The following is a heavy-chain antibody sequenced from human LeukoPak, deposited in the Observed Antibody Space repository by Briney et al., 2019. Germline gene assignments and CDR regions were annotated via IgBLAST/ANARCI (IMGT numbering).Heavy chain of an antibody. D-gene: IGHD6-13*01. Sequence: SQTLSLTCAVSGDSVSSNSAAWNWIRQSPSRGLEWLGRTYYRSKWYNDYAVSVKSRITINPDTSKNQFSLQLNSVTPEDTAVYYCARSDYSSSWYMNWFDPWGQGTLVTVSS. CDR1: GDSVSSNSAA. V-gene: IGHV6-1*01. J-gene: IGHJ5*02. CDR3: ARSDYSSSWYMNWFDP. CDR2: TYYRSKWYN.